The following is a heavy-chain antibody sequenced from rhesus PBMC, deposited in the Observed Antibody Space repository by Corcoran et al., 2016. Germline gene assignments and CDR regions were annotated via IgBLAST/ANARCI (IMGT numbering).Heavy chain of an antibody. Sequence: QVQLQQWGEGLVKPSETLSLTCADYGGSISSNYWSWIRQPPGKGLEWIWRIRSGGSTNYNPSLNSRVTISIDTSKNQFALELSSVTAADTAVYYCARGLEPSWGYWYFDLWGPGTPITISS. J-gene: IGHJ2*01. D-gene: IGHD1-1*01. CDR2: IRSGGST. CDR3: ARGLEPSWGYWYFDL. V-gene: IGHV4-160*01. CDR1: GGSISSNY.